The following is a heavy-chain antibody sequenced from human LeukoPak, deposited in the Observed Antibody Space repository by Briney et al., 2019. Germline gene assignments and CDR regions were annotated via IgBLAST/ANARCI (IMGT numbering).Heavy chain of an antibody. V-gene: IGHV5-51*01. Sequence: GESLKISCKGSGYSFTSYWIGWVRQMPGKGLEWMGIIYPGDSDTRYSPSFQGQVTISADKSISTAYLQWSSLKASDTAMYYCARFSRILTGLMGWFDPWGQGTLVTVSS. CDR1: GYSFTSYW. CDR3: ARFSRILTGLMGWFDP. J-gene: IGHJ5*02. D-gene: IGHD3-9*01. CDR2: IYPGDSDT.